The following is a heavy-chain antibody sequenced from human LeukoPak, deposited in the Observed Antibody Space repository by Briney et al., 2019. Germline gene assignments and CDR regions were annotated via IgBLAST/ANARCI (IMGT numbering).Heavy chain of an antibody. V-gene: IGHV3-30*18. D-gene: IGHD7-27*01. J-gene: IGHJ4*02. CDR2: ISYDGSNK. Sequence: GGSLRLSCATSGFTFTTYWMNWVRQAPGKGLEWVAVISYDGSNKYYADSVKGRFTISRDNSKNTVYLQMNSLRAEDTAVYYCAKPLTGVSSDYFDYWGQGTLVTVSS. CDR3: AKPLTGVSSDYFDY. CDR1: GFTFTTYW.